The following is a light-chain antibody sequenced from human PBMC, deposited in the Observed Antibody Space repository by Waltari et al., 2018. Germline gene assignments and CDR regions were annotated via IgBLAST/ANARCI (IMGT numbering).Light chain of an antibody. J-gene: IGLJ2*01. CDR3: AAWDDSLNGPV. CDR2: SNN. V-gene: IGLV1-44*01. CDR1: SSHIGSNT. Sequence: QSVLTQPPSASGTPGQRVTISCSGRSSHIGSNTVNWYQQLPGTAPKLLIYSNNPRPSGVPDRFSGSKSGTSASLAISGLQSEDEADYYCAAWDDSLNGPVFGGGTKLTVL.